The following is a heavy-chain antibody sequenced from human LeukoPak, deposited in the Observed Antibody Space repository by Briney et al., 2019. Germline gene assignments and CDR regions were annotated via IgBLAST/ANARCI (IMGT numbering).Heavy chain of an antibody. CDR3: ARDSYGYGGAFDI. Sequence: AAAKVSCKASGYTFTRYFMHWVRPAPGQGFEWMGIINLSGGSTNYAQKFQGRVTMTRDTSTSTVYMEMSSLRSEDTAVYYCARDSYGYGGAFDIWGQGTTVAVCS. V-gene: IGHV1-46*01. D-gene: IGHD5-18*01. J-gene: IGHJ3*02. CDR2: INLSGGST. CDR1: GYTFTRYF.